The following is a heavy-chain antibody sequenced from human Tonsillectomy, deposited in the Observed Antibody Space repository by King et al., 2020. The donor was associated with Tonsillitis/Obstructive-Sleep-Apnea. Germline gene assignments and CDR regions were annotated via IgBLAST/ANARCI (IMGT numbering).Heavy chain of an antibody. J-gene: IGHJ4*02. CDR2: XSXXGXXX. CDR1: GFTFXNYA. V-gene: IGHV3-30*01. Sequence: VQLVESGGGVVQPXRSLRLSXAASGFTFXNYAMHWVRQXPGKGLEWVAVXSXXGXXXYXXXSVKXXFTISRDXXXNTLYLXMNSXXXEDXXVYYCARDRDPAFYSSGWYDEGVFDYWGQGTLVTVSS. D-gene: IGHD6-19*01. CDR3: ARDRDPAFYSSGWYDEGVFDY.